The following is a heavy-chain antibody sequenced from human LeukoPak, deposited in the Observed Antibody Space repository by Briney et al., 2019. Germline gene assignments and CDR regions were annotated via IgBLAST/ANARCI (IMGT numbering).Heavy chain of an antibody. J-gene: IGHJ4*02. CDR2: IIPIFGTA. Sequence: SVKVSCKASGGTFSSYAISWVRQAPGQGLEWMGGIIPIFGTANYAQKFQGRVTITADESTSTAYMELSSLRSEDTAAYYCARDGPYSGSYPYWGQGTLVTVSS. V-gene: IGHV1-69*13. CDR1: GGTFSSYA. D-gene: IGHD1-26*01. CDR3: ARDGPYSGSYPY.